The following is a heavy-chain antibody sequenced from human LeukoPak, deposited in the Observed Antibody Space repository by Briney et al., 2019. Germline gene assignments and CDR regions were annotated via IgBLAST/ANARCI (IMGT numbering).Heavy chain of an antibody. Sequence: ASVKVSCTASGYTFTSYGISWVRQAPGQGLERMGWISAYNGNTNCAQKLQGRVTMTTDTSTRTAYMEPRSLRSDDTAVYHCARDRGYSSSWGFGNWFDPWGQGTLVTVSS. V-gene: IGHV1-18*01. J-gene: IGHJ5*02. CDR1: GYTFTSYG. D-gene: IGHD6-6*01. CDR2: ISAYNGNT. CDR3: ARDRGYSSSWGFGNWFDP.